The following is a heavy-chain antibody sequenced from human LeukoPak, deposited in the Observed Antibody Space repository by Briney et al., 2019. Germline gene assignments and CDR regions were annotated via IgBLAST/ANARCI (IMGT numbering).Heavy chain of an antibody. CDR2: IIPIFGTA. CDR1: GGTFSSYA. D-gene: IGHD3-9*01. CDR3: PKTAYEILTGYYADYYYYGMDV. V-gene: IGHV1-69*13. Sequence: PVASVNVSCKASGGTFSSYAISWVRQAPGQGLEWMGGIIPIFGTANYAQKFQGRVTITADESTSTAYMELTSLRSEDTVFFFRPKTAYEILTGYYADYYYYGMDVWGQGTTVTVSS. J-gene: IGHJ6*02.